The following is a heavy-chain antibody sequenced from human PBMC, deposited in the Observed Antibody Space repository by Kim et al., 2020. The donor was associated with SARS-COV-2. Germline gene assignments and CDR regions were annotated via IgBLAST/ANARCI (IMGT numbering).Heavy chain of an antibody. CDR1: GGTFSSYA. Sequence: SVKVSCKASGGTFSSYAISWVRQAPGQGLEWMGGIIPIFGTANYAQKFQGRVTITADESTSTAYMELSSLRSEDTAVYYCARGGIVVVPAAMGRGYYYYGMDVWGQGTTVTVSS. CDR3: ARGGIVVVPAAMGRGYYYYGMDV. V-gene: IGHV1-69*13. J-gene: IGHJ6*02. D-gene: IGHD2-2*01. CDR2: IIPIFGTA.